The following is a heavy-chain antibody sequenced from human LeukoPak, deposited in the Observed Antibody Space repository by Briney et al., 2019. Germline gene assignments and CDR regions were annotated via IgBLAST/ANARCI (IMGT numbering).Heavy chain of an antibody. J-gene: IGHJ1*01. Sequence: GGSLRLSCAASGFTFSSYAMSWVRQAPGKGLEWVSAISGSGGSTYYADSVKGRFTISRDNSKNTLYLQMNSLRAEDTAVYCCANIGRITMIVVVTQYFQHWGQGPLVTVSS. CDR2: ISGSGGST. D-gene: IGHD3-22*01. V-gene: IGHV3-23*01. CDR3: ANIGRITMIVVVTQYFQH. CDR1: GFTFSSYA.